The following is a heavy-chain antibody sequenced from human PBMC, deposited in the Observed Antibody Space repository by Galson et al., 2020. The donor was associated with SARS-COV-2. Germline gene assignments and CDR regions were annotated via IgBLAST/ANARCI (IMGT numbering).Heavy chain of an antibody. J-gene: IGHJ4*02. CDR2: IYYSGST. Sequence: SETLSLTCTVSGGSISSYYWTWIRQPPGKGLEWIGYIYYSGSTNYNPSLKSRVTISVDTSKNQFSLKLSSVTAADTAVSYCARAAQTYYDFWGGCFSAPHFGYWGQGTLVTVSS. CDR1: GGSISSYY. V-gene: IGHV4-59*01. D-gene: IGHD3-3*01. CDR3: ARAAQTYYDFWGGCFSAPHFGY.